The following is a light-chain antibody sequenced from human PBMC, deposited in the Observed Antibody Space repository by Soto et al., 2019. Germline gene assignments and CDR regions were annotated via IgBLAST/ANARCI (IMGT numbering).Light chain of an antibody. CDR1: QSIGTY. J-gene: IGKJ2*01. V-gene: IGKV1-39*01. Sequence: DAQMTQSPSSLSASVGDSVTITCRASQSIGTYLDWYQHKPGKAPKLLIYAASSLQSGVPSRFSGSGSGTDFTLTSSSLQPEDFATYYCQESHSTFGQGTKLEIK. CDR3: QESHST. CDR2: AAS.